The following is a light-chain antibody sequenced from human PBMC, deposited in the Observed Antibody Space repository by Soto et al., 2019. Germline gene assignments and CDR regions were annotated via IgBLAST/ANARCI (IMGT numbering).Light chain of an antibody. Sequence: DIQMTQSPSTLSASIGDRVTITCRASQSISSCLAWYQQKPGKAPKLLIYDASKLESGVPSRFSGSGSGTEFSLAISSLQPDDFATYFCQQYGSYYLTFGQGTKVEIK. CDR1: QSISSC. CDR2: DAS. CDR3: QQYGSYYLT. V-gene: IGKV1-5*01. J-gene: IGKJ1*01.